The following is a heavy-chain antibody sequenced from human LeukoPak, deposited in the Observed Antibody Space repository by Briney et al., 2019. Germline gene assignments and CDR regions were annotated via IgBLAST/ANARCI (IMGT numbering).Heavy chain of an antibody. J-gene: IGHJ5*02. D-gene: IGHD3-9*01. CDR3: ARDEDVLRYFA. CDR2: IIPILGIA. CDR1: GGTFSSYA. V-gene: IGHV1-69*04. Sequence: GASVKVSCKASGGTFSSYAISWVRQAPGQGLEWMGRIIPILGIANYAQKFQGRVTITADKSTSTAYMELSSLRSEDTAVYYCARDEDVLRYFAWGQGALVTVSS.